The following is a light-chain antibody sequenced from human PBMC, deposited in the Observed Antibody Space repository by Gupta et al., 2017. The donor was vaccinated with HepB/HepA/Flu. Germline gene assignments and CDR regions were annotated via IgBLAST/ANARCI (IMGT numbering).Light chain of an antibody. CDR2: DAS. V-gene: IGKV1-33*01. CDR1: QNINNY. J-gene: IGKJ2*02. Sequence: DIQMPQSPSSLSASVGDRITITCQASQNINNYLNWYQQKPGKAPKLLIYDASNLETGVPSRFSGGGSGTDFTFTISSLQPEDVATYYCQQDNTLPCTFGQGTKLEIK. CDR3: QQDNTLPCT.